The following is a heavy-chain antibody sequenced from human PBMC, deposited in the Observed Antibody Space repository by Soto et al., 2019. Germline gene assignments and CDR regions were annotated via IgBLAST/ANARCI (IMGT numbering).Heavy chain of an antibody. V-gene: IGHV4-30-4*01. J-gene: IGHJ5*02. Sequence: PSVPRSLTRTVGDGSISRCWSYWSWIRQPPGKGLEWIGYIYYSGSTYHNPSLKSRVTISVDTSKNQFSLKLSSVTAADTAVYYCARGSYYDDSSGYYHHWGQGTLVTVSS. CDR3: ARGSYYDDSSGYYHH. CDR1: DGSISRCWSY. D-gene: IGHD3-22*01. CDR2: IYYSGST.